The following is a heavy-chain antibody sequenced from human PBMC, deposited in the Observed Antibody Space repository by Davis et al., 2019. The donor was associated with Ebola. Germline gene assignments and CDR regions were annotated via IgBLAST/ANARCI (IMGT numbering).Heavy chain of an antibody. J-gene: IGHJ5*02. D-gene: IGHD4-17*01. V-gene: IGHV4-34*01. CDR1: GGSFSGYY. Sequence: SETLSLTCAVYGGSFSGYYWSWIRQPPGKGLEWIGEINHSGSTNYNPSLKSRVTISVDTSKNQFSLKLSSVTAADTAVYYCAREGDYAGDWFDPWGQGTLVTVSS. CDR3: AREGDYAGDWFDP. CDR2: INHSGST.